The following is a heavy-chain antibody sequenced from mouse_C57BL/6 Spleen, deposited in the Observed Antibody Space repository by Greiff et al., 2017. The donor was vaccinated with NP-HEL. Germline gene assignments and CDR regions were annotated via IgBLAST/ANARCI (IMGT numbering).Heavy chain of an antibody. CDR3: TRDGSNYGEDYFDY. CDR2: ISSGGDYI. D-gene: IGHD2-5*01. CDR1: GFTFSSYA. J-gene: IGHJ2*01. Sequence: EVHLVESGEGLVKPGGSLKLSCAASGFTFSSYAMSWVRQTPEKRLEWVAYISSGGDYIYYADTVKGRFTISRDNARNTLYLQMSSLKSEDTAMYYCTRDGSNYGEDYFDYWGQGTTLTVSS. V-gene: IGHV5-9-1*02.